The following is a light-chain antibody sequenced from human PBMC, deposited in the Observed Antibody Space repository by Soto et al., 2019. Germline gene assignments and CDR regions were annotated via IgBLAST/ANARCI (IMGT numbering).Light chain of an antibody. J-gene: IGKJ1*01. Sequence: EIALTQSPGTLAWSHGERASLSCRASQSVSSYYLAWYQQKPGQAPRLLIYAASSRATGIPDRFSGGGSGTDFTLTISRLEPEDFAVYYCPQCGRSPWTFGRGTKADIK. V-gene: IGKV3-20*01. CDR1: QSVSSYY. CDR2: AAS. CDR3: PQCGRSPWT.